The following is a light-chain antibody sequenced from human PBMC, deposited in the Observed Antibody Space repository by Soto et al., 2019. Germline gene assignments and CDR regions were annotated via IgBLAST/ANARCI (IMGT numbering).Light chain of an antibody. CDR1: QTVSGSY. Sequence: EIVLTQSPGTLSLSPGERGTLSCRASQTVSGSYVAWNQQKPGQAPRLPIYDASSRATGIPDRLSGGGSGTDFTLTISRLEPEDFAVYYCQQFSSYPLTFGGGTKVDIK. CDR3: QQFSSYPLT. CDR2: DAS. V-gene: IGKV3-20*01. J-gene: IGKJ4*01.